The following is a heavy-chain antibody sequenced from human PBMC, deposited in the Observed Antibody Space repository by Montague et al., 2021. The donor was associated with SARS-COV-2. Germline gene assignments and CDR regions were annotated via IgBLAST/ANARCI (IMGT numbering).Heavy chain of an antibody. Sequence: SETLSLTCSVSGDSISSGDYYWSWVRQPAGKGLEWIGYIYYSGSTNYNPSLKSRVTISVDTSKNQFSLNLSSVTAADTAVYYCARVGVHYYNWFDHWGQGSLVTVSS. V-gene: IGHV4-61*08. J-gene: IGHJ5*02. CDR1: GDSISSGDYY. CDR3: ARVGVHYYNWFDH. D-gene: IGHD2-21*01. CDR2: IYYSGST.